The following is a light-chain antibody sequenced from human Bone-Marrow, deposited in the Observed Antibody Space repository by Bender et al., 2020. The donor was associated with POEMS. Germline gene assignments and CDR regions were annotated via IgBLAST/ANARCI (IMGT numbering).Light chain of an antibody. CDR1: NSDVGTYNF. J-gene: IGLJ1*01. CDR3: CSYAGSYTYV. CDR2: DVS. Sequence: QSALTQPASVSGSPGQSITISCTGTNSDVGTYNFVSWYQQHPGKAPKLMIFDVSQRPSGVPDRFSGSKSGNTASLTISGLQAEDEADYYCCSYAGSYTYVFGTGTKVTVL. V-gene: IGLV2-23*02.